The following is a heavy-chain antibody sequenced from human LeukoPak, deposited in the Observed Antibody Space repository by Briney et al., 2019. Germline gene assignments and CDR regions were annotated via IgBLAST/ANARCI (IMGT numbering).Heavy chain of an antibody. Sequence: PGGSLRLSCAASGFTFSSYGMHWVRQAPGKGLEWVAVISYDGSNKYYADSVKGRFTISRDNSKNTLYLQMNSLRAEDTAVYYRAKGGLRVNSYGLSWFDPWGQGTLVTVSS. CDR2: ISYDGSNK. D-gene: IGHD5-18*01. CDR3: AKGGLRVNSYGLSWFDP. V-gene: IGHV3-30*18. CDR1: GFTFSSYG. J-gene: IGHJ5*02.